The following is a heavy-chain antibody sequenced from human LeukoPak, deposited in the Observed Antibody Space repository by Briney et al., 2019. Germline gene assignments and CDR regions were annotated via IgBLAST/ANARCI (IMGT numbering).Heavy chain of an antibody. V-gene: IGHV4-34*01. CDR1: GGSFSGYY. D-gene: IGHD3-10*01. J-gene: IGHJ6*03. CDR2: INHSGST. CDR3: AKDGGLGLLWALGDYMDV. Sequence: SETLSLTCAVYGGSFSGYYWSWIRQPPGKGLEWIGEINHSGSTNYNPSLKSRVTISVDTSKNQFSLKLSSVTAADTAVYYCAKDGGLGLLWALGDYMDVWGKGTTVTVSS.